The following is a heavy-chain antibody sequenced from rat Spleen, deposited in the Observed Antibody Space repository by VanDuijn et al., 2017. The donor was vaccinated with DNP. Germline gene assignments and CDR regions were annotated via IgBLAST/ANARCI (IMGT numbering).Heavy chain of an antibody. CDR3: ARLKQLSFFDY. V-gene: IGHV5-7*01. CDR2: ITYDGSTT. Sequence: EVQLVESGGGLVQPGRSLKLSCAASGFTFSDYNMAWVRQAPKKGLEWVATITYDGSTTYYRDSVKGRFTISRDNARSTLYLQMDSLRSEDTATYYCARLKQLSFFDYWGQGVMVTVSS. J-gene: IGHJ2*01. CDR1: GFTFSDYN. D-gene: IGHD1-2*01.